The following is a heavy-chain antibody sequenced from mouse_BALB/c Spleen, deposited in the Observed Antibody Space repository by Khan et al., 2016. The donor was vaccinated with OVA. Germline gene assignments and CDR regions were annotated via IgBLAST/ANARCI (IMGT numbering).Heavy chain of an antibody. CDR2: IWGDGST. J-gene: IGHJ4*01. D-gene: IGHD2-4*01. V-gene: IGHV2-6-7*01. CDR3: AREIYYDYAYYYAMDY. Sequence: QVQLKESGPGLVAPSQSLSITCTVSGFSLTGYGVNWVRQPPGKGPEWLGMIWGDGSTDYNSALKSRLSISKDNSKSQVFLKMNSLHTDDTARYYCAREIYYDYAYYYAMDYWGQGTSVTVSS. CDR1: GFSLTGYG.